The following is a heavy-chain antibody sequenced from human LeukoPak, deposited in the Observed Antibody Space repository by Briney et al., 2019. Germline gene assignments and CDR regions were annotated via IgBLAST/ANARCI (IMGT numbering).Heavy chain of an antibody. D-gene: IGHD3-22*01. CDR1: GYTFTGYY. CDR3: ARPYYYYDSSGLGY. V-gene: IGHV1-2*02. CDR2: INPNSGGT. J-gene: IGHJ4*02. Sequence: GASVKVSCKASGYTFTGYYMHWVRQAPGQGLEWMGWINPNSGGTNYAQKFQGRVTMARDTSISTAYMELSRLRSDDTAVYYCARPYYYYDSSGLGYWGQGTLVTVSS.